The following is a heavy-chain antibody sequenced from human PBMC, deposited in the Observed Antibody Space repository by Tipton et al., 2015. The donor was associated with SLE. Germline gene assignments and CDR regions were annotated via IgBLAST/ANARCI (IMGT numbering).Heavy chain of an antibody. CDR1: GGSFSGYY. J-gene: IGHJ4*02. D-gene: IGHD4-17*01. V-gene: IGHV4-34*01. CDR3: ARENRSLRGLFDY. CDR2: INHSGST. Sequence: TLSLTCAVYGGSFSGYYWSWSRQPPGKGLEWIGEINHSGSTNYNPSLKSRVTISVDTSKNQFSLKLSSVTAADTAVYYCARENRSLRGLFDYWGQGTLVTVSS.